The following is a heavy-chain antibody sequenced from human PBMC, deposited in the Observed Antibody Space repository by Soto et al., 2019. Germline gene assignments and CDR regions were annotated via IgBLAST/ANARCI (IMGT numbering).Heavy chain of an antibody. D-gene: IGHD6-19*01. Sequence: GGSLRLSCAASGFTFSSYGMHWVRQAPGKGLELVAVMSYDGRNKYYADAVKGRFTISRDNPKNTLYLQMSSLRAEDTAVYYCARDALTQYSSGWYGDFYYGMDVWGQGTTVTVSS. J-gene: IGHJ6*02. CDR3: ARDALTQYSSGWYGDFYYGMDV. CDR1: GFTFSSYG. CDR2: MSYDGRNK. V-gene: IGHV3-30*03.